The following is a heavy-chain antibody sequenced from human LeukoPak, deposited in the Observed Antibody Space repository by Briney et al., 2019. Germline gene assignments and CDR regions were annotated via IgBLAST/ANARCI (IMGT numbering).Heavy chain of an antibody. J-gene: IGHJ4*02. D-gene: IGHD3-3*01. Sequence: PETLSLTCTVSGGSISSYYWSWIRQPAGKGLEWIGRIYTSGSTNYNPSLKSRVTISVDKSKNQFSLKLSSVTAADTAVYYCAREEEDYDFWSGEGGFDYWGQGTLVTVSS. CDR3: AREEEDYDFWSGEGGFDY. CDR1: GGSISSYY. V-gene: IGHV4-4*07. CDR2: IYTSGST.